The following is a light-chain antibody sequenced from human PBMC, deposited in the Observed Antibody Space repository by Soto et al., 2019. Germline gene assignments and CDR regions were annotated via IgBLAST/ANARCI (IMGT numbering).Light chain of an antibody. CDR3: SSYAGGRTYL. J-gene: IGLJ1*01. CDR1: SSDVGYYDY. V-gene: IGLV2-8*01. Sequence: QSVLTQPPSASGSPGQSVTISCTGTSSDVGYYDYVSWYQQHPGKAPRLMIYEVTKRPSGVPDRFSGSKSGNTASLTVSGLQAEDEADYYCSSYAGGRTYLFGTGTKVTVL. CDR2: EVT.